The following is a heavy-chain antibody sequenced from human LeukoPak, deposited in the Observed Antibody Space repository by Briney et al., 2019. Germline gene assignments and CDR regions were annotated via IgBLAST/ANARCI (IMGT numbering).Heavy chain of an antibody. CDR3: ARREAGTLGIRSNFDY. J-gene: IGHJ4*02. Sequence: ASVKVSCKASGYTFTGYYMHWVRQAPGQGLEWMGWINPNSGGTNYAQKFQGRVTMTRDTSISTAYMELSRPRSDDTAVYYCARREAGTLGIRSNFDYWGQGTLVTVSS. CDR2: INPNSGGT. D-gene: IGHD1-7*01. CDR1: GYTFTGYY. V-gene: IGHV1-2*02.